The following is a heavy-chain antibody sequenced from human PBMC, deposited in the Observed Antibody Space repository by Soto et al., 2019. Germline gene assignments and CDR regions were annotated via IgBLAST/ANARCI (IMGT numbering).Heavy chain of an antibody. D-gene: IGHD4-17*01. CDR1: GFTFSYYS. CDR2: ISSSGDTI. V-gene: IGHV3-48*02. J-gene: IGHJ4*02. Sequence: VQLVESGGGLVQPGGSLRLSCAASGFTFSYYSVNWVRQAPGKGLAWVSYISSSGDTIYYADSVKGRFTISRDNAKNSLYLQLNTLRDEDTAVYYCARAYGDSSYFDYWGQGTLVTVSS. CDR3: ARAYGDSSYFDY.